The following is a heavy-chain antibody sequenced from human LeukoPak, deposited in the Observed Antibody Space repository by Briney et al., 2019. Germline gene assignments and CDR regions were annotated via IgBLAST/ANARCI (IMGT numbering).Heavy chain of an antibody. J-gene: IGHJ6*02. Sequence: GGSLRLSCAASGFTFSIYAMNWVRQAPGKGLEWVSAISGSDGSTFYADSVKGRFSISRDNSKNTLYLHMNSLRAEDTALYYCATASYSSGPYYYGMDVWGHGTTVTVSS. D-gene: IGHD6-19*01. V-gene: IGHV3-23*01. CDR1: GFTFSIYA. CDR3: ATASYSSGPYYYGMDV. CDR2: ISGSDGST.